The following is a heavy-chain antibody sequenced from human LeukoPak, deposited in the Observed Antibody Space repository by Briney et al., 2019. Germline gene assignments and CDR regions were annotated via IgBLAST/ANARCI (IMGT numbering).Heavy chain of an antibody. CDR2: IIPIFGTA. CDR3: ATGYCSGGSCYIEGGYFDY. D-gene: IGHD2-15*01. CDR1: GGTFSSYA. V-gene: IGHV1-69*13. J-gene: IGHJ4*02. Sequence: LGASVKVSCKASGGTFSSYAISWVRQAPGQGLGWMGGIIPIFGTANYAQKFQGRVTITADESTSTAYMELSSLRSEDTAVYYCATGYCSGGSCYIEGGYFDYWGQGTLVTVSS.